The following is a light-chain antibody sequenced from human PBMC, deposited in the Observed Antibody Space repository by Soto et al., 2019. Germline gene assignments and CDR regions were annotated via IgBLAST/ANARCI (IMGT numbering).Light chain of an antibody. CDR1: QSVSSY. CDR3: HQRSNWPPVT. J-gene: IGKJ4*01. V-gene: IGKV3-11*01. Sequence: PGERATLSCRASQSVSSYLAWYQQKPGQAPRLLIYDASNRATGIPARFSGSGSGTDFTLTISSLEPEDFAIYYCHQRSNWPPVTFGGGTKVEIK. CDR2: DAS.